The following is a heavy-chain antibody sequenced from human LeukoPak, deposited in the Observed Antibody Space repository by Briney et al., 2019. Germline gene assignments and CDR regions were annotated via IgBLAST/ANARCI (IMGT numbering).Heavy chain of an antibody. CDR1: GGSFSGYY. CDR3: ANFEWLRLEYYFDY. V-gene: IGHV3-23*01. CDR2: ISGSGGST. J-gene: IGHJ4*02. D-gene: IGHD5-12*01. Sequence: PSETLSLTCAVYGGSFSGYYWSWIRQPPGKGLEWVSAISGSGGSTYYADSVKGRFTISRDNSKNTLYLQMNSLRAEDTAVYYCANFEWLRLEYYFDYWGQGTLVTVSS.